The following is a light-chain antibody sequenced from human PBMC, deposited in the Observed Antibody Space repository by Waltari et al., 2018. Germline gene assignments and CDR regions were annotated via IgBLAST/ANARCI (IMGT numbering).Light chain of an antibody. CDR2: SAS. J-gene: IGKJ1*01. CDR1: QDIRSD. V-gene: IGKV1-6*01. CDR3: LQDYTYPWT. Sequence: AIQMTQSPSSLSASVGDTVPITCRASQDIRSDLGWYQQKPGKAPELLIYSASDLHTGVPSRFSGSGSGTDFTPTIRGLQPEDFASYYCLQDYTYPWTFGQGTKVEMK.